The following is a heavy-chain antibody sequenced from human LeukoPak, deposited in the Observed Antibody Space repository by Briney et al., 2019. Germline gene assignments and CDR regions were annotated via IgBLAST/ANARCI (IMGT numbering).Heavy chain of an antibody. CDR3: ARGEYQLLYLSGMDV. CDR1: GGSVSSSCCY. D-gene: IGHD2-2*02. V-gene: IGHV4-61*02. Sequence: SQTLSFTCSVSGGSVSSSCCYWICIPQPAGKKLKGIIRIYTSGSTNYNPSLKSRVTISLDTSKNQLSLKLSSVTAADTAVYYCARGEYQLLYLSGMDVWGQGTTVTVSS. J-gene: IGHJ6*02. CDR2: IYTSGST.